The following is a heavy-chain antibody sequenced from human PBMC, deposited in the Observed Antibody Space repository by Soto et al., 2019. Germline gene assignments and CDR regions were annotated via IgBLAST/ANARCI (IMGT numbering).Heavy chain of an antibody. V-gene: IGHV3-23*01. D-gene: IGHD2-2*01. J-gene: IGHJ6*02. Sequence: PGGSLRLSCAASGFTFSSYAMSWVRQAPGKGLEWVSAISGSGGSTYYADSVKGRFTISGDNSKNTLYLQMNSLRAEDTAVYYCAVRGVGGIDCSSTSCCGYPYYYYGMDVWGQGTTVTVSS. CDR1: GFTFSSYA. CDR3: AVRGVGGIDCSSTSCCGYPYYYYGMDV. CDR2: ISGSGGST.